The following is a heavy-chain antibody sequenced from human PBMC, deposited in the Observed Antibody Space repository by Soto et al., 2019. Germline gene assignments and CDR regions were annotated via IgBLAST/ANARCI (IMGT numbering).Heavy chain of an antibody. CDR2: ISYDGSNK. CDR1: GXTLSSYW. D-gene: IGHD2-8*02. Sequence: GSLRLSCAASGXTLSSYWMHWVRQAPGKGLGWVAVISYDGSNKYYEDYVKGRFTISRDNSKNTLYMKMNSLRAEDTAVYYCAKVPGTGVNYWGQGTLVTVSS. J-gene: IGHJ4*02. V-gene: IGHV3-30*18. CDR3: AKVPGTGVNY.